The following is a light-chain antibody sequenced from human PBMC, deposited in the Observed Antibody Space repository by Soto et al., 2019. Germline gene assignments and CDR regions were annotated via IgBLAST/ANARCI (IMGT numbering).Light chain of an antibody. Sequence: DIQMTQSPSTLCGSVGDRVTITCRASQSISSWLAWYQQKPGKAPKLLIYAASSLESGVPSRFTGSGSGTDFTLTISSLQPEDFATYFCHQTYITPWTFGQGTKVDIK. J-gene: IGKJ1*01. CDR1: QSISSW. CDR3: HQTYITPWT. CDR2: AAS. V-gene: IGKV1-5*01.